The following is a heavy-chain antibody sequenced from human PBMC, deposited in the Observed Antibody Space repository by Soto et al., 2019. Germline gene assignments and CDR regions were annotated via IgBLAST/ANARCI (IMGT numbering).Heavy chain of an antibody. Sequence: DVQLLESGGSLVQPGGSLRLSCAASGFTFNAYSLSWVRQAPGKGLQWVSAISTTGGSTYYADSVKGRFTISRDNSQNTLSLQMNSLRAEDTAVYYCARTDGATDNFRYWGQGTLVTVSS. V-gene: IGHV3-23*01. J-gene: IGHJ4*02. D-gene: IGHD2-8*01. CDR3: ARTDGATDNFRY. CDR1: GFTFNAYS. CDR2: ISTTGGST.